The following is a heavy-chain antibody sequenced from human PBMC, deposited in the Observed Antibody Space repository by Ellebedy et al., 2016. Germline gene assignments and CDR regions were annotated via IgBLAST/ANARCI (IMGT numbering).Heavy chain of an antibody. CDR3: ARGGSYLLIANWFDP. CDR1: GGTFSSYA. J-gene: IGHJ5*02. Sequence: SVKVSXXASGGTFSSYAISWVRQAPGQGLEWMGGIIPIFGTANYAQKFQGRVTITADESTSTAYMELSSLRSEDTAVYYCARGGSYLLIANWFDPWGQGTLVTVSS. CDR2: IIPIFGTA. V-gene: IGHV1-69*13. D-gene: IGHD1-26*01.